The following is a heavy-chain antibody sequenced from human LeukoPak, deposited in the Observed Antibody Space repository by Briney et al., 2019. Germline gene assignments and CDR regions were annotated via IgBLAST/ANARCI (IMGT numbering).Heavy chain of an antibody. CDR2: ISYDGSNK. V-gene: IGHV3-30*18. J-gene: IGHJ4*02. CDR1: GFTFSSCG. Sequence: GRSLRLSCAASGFTFSSCGMHWVRQAPGKGLEWVAVISYDGSNKYYADSVKGRFTISRDNSKNTLYLQMNSLRAEDTAVYYCAKDFVSSSWSFDYWGQGTLVTVSS. D-gene: IGHD6-13*01. CDR3: AKDFVSSSWSFDY.